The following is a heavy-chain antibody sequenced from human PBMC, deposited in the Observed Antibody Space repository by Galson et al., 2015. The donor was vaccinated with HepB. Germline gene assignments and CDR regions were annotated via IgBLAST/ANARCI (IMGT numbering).Heavy chain of an antibody. Sequence: LRLSCAASGFTFSSYSMNWVRQAPGKGLEWVSYISSSSSTIYYADSVKGRFTISRDNAKNSLYLQMNSLRGEDTAVYYCARGYYDILTGYDYWGQGTLVTVSS. CDR1: GFTFSSYS. CDR3: ARGYYDILTGYDY. J-gene: IGHJ4*02. D-gene: IGHD3-9*01. CDR2: ISSSSSTI. V-gene: IGHV3-48*01.